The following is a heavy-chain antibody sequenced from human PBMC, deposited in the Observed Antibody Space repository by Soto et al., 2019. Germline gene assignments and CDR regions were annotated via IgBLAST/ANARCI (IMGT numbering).Heavy chain of an antibody. D-gene: IGHD3-10*01. CDR3: ARDGDGSGRHYEY. Sequence: QVQLVQTGAEVKEPGASVKVSCKASGYTFTNYGISWVRQAPGQGLEWMGWISCNNGDANYVQSFRGRVTMTTETSTSSVYMELRSLRADDTAVYYCARDGDGSGRHYEYWGQGTLVTVSS. V-gene: IGHV1-18*01. J-gene: IGHJ4*02. CDR1: GYTFTNYG. CDR2: ISCNNGDA.